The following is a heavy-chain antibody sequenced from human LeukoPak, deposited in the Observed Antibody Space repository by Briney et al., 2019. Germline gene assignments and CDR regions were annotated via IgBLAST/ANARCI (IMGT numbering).Heavy chain of an antibody. Sequence: SETLSLACTVSGGSISSYYWSWIRQPAGKGLEWVGRIYTSGSTNYNPSLKSRVTMSVDTSKNQFSLKLSSVTAADTAVYYCAREYSSSSCIDYWGQGTLVTVSS. CDR3: AREYSSSSCIDY. CDR1: GGSISSYY. V-gene: IGHV4-4*07. D-gene: IGHD6-6*01. CDR2: IYTSGST. J-gene: IGHJ4*02.